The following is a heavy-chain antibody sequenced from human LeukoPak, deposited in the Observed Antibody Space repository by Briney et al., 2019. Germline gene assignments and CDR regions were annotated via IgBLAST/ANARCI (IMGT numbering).Heavy chain of an antibody. Sequence: PGGSLRLSCAASGFTFSSYAMSWVRQAPGKGLEWVSGISGSGGSTYYADSVKGRFTISRDNSKNTLYLQMNSLRAEDTAVYYCATRKDCSSTSRYSDYWGQGTLVTVSS. J-gene: IGHJ4*02. D-gene: IGHD2-2*01. CDR1: GFTFSSYA. CDR3: ATRKDCSSTSRYSDY. V-gene: IGHV3-23*01. CDR2: ISGSGGST.